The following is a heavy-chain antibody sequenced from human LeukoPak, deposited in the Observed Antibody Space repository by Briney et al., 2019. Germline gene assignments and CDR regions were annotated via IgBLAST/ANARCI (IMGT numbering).Heavy chain of an antibody. J-gene: IGHJ4*02. V-gene: IGHV3-48*03. D-gene: IGHD6-19*01. CDR3: AKRARYNSARATDFDS. CDR2: ISIGGSTI. Sequence: GGSLRLSCAASGFTFSSYEMNWVRQAPGKGLEWVSYISIGGSTIYYADSVKGRFTISRDNAKDSLYLQMDSLRAEDTAEYYCAKRARYNSARATDFDSWGQGTQVTVSS. CDR1: GFTFSSYE.